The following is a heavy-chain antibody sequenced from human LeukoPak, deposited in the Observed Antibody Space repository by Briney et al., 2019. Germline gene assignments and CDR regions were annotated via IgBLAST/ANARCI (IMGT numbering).Heavy chain of an antibody. J-gene: IGHJ4*02. Sequence: PGRSLRLSCVVSGLMFRNYGMHWVRQAPGKGLERVAVIYYDGSNQYYADSVKGRFTVSRDNAKNTLYLQMDSLRAEDTAVYYCATDRNSGKYYDYWGQGTLVTVSS. V-gene: IGHV3-33*01. D-gene: IGHD1-26*01. CDR3: ATDRNSGKYYDY. CDR2: IYYDGSNQ. CDR1: GLMFRNYG.